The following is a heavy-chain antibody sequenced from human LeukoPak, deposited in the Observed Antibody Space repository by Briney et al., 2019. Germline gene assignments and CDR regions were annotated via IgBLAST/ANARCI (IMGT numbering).Heavy chain of an antibody. CDR1: RGSISSSSYY. CDR3: ARILTTFDS. J-gene: IGHJ4*02. CDR2: FYYIRRP. Sequence: KPSETLSLTCTVSRGSISSSSYYWGWIRQPPGKRLEWIGSFYYIRRPYYNPSLEGRVTISAHSSKNQFSLKLTSVTAADTALYYWARILTTFDSWGQGTLVTVSS. V-gene: IGHV4-39*01. D-gene: IGHD4-11*01.